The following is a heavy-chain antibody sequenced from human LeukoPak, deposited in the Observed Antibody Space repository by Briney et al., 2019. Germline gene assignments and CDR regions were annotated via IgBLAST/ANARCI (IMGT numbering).Heavy chain of an antibody. CDR3: ARVDPDGSSTTEVFDH. V-gene: IGHV4-59*01. D-gene: IGHD6-6*01. CDR1: GGTIISYY. Sequence: SETLSPTCTVSGGTIISYYCSWIRQPPGKGLEWIGYIYYSGSTNYNPSLKSRVTISVDTSKNQFSLKLSSVTAADTAVYYCARVDPDGSSTTEVFDHWGEGALVTVSS. J-gene: IGHJ4*02. CDR2: IYYSGST.